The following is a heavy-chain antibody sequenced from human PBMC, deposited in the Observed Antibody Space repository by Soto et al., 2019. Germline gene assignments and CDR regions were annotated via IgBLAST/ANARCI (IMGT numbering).Heavy chain of an antibody. D-gene: IGHD3-16*01. J-gene: IGHJ6*02. CDR3: ARMGDVPYYYYGMDV. V-gene: IGHV1-69*13. Sequence: SVKVSCKDSGGTSRNYVISWVRQAPGQGLEWMGGIIPIFGTPTYAQKFQGRVTITADDSTSAAYMELRSLRSEDTAVYYCARMGDVPYYYYGMDVWG. CDR2: IIPIFGTP. CDR1: GGTSRNYV.